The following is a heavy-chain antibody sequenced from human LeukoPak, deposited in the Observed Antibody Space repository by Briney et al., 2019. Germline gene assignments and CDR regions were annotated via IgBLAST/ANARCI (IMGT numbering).Heavy chain of an antibody. CDR1: GYTFTSYA. J-gene: IGHJ6*02. CDR2: INPDSGGT. Sequence: ASVKVSCKASGYTFTSYAMHWVRQAPGQRLEWMGWINPDSGGTNYAQKFQGRVTMTRDTSISTAYMELSRLRSDDTAVYYCARGVARDIVVVPAAPRSGMDVWGQGTTVTVSS. CDR3: ARGVARDIVVVPAAPRSGMDV. D-gene: IGHD2-2*01. V-gene: IGHV1-2*02.